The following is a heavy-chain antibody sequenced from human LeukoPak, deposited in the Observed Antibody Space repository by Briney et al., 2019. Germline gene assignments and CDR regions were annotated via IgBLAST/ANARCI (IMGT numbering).Heavy chain of an antibody. J-gene: IGHJ4*02. Sequence: GGSLRLSCAASGFTFSSYAMHWVRQAPGKGLEWVAVISYDGSNKYYADSVKGRFTISRDNSKNTLYLQMNSLRAEDTAVYYCARGGYYYDSSTPPPFDYWGQGTLVTVSS. D-gene: IGHD3-22*01. CDR3: ARGGYYYDSSTPPPFDY. V-gene: IGHV3-30-3*01. CDR2: ISYDGSNK. CDR1: GFTFSSYA.